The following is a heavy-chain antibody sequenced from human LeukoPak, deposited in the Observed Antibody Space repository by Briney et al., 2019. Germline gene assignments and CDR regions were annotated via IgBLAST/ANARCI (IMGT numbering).Heavy chain of an antibody. J-gene: IGHJ3*02. CDR3: ARLHRGEEAFDI. Sequence: PSETLSLTCTVSGGSINSYYWSWIRQSPGKGLEWIGYIYYSGSTNYNPSLKSRVTISVDTSKNQFSLKLSSVTTADTAVYYCARLHRGEEAFDIWGQGTMVTVSS. CDR1: GGSINSYY. CDR2: IYYSGST. V-gene: IGHV4-59*01.